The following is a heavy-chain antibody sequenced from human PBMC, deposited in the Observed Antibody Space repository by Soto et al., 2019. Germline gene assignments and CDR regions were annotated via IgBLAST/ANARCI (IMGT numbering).Heavy chain of an antibody. Sequence: SETLSLTCTVSGGSISSSSYYWGWIRQPPGKGLEWIGSIYYSGSTSYNPSLKSRVTISVDTSKNQFSLKLSSVTAADTAVYYCARYYYGEIDYWGQETLVTDSS. J-gene: IGHJ4*02. CDR1: GGSISSSSYY. CDR3: ARYYYGEIDY. CDR2: IYYSGST. D-gene: IGHD4-17*01. V-gene: IGHV4-39*01.